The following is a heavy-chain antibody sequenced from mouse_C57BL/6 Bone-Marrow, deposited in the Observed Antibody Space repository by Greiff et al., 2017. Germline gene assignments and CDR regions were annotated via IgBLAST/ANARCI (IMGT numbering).Heavy chain of an antibody. D-gene: IGHD1-1*01. V-gene: IGHV14-2*01. CDR3: ALYGSSPAWFAY. J-gene: IGHJ3*01. CDR1: GFNIKDYY. CDR2: IDPEDGET. Sequence: EVQLQESGAELVKPGASVKLSCTASGFNIKDYYMHWVKQRTEQGLEWIGRIDPEDGETKYAPKFPGKAPITADPSSNPAYLQLSSLTSEDTAVYYCALYGSSPAWFAYWGQGTLVTVSA.